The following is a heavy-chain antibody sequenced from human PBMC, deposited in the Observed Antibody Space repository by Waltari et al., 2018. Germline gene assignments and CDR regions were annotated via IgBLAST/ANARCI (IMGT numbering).Heavy chain of an antibody. Sequence: EVQLLESGGGLVQPGGSLRLSCAASGFTFSSYAMSWVRQAPGKGLEWVSAISGSGGSTYYADSVKGRFTISRDNSKSTLYLQMNSLRAEDTAVYYCARIVVPAAMGPSGAFDIWGQGTMVTVSS. V-gene: IGHV3-23*01. CDR3: ARIVVPAAMGPSGAFDI. CDR2: ISGSGGST. CDR1: GFTFSSYA. D-gene: IGHD2-2*01. J-gene: IGHJ3*02.